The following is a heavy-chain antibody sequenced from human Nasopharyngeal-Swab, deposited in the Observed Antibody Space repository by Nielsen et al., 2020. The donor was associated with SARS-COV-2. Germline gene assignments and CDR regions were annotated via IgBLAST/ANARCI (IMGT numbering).Heavy chain of an antibody. V-gene: IGHV1-18*01. D-gene: IGHD3-10*01. CDR1: GYTFTSYG. CDR3: ARDMVQGAPSNGMDV. J-gene: IGHJ6*02. Sequence: ASVKVSCKASGYTFTSYGISWVRQAPGQGLEWMGWISAYNGNTNYAQKLQGRVTMTTDTSTSTAYMELRSLRSEDTAVYYCARDMVQGAPSNGMDVWGQGTTVTVSS. CDR2: ISAYNGNT.